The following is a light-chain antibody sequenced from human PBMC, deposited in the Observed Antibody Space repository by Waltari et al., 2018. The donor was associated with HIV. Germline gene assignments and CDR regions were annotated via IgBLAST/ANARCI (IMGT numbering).Light chain of an antibody. Sequence: DIQLTQSPSFLSASVGDRVTITFRAGQDISSYLAWYQQKPGKAPKLLIYAASTFQNGVPSRFSGSGSGTEFTLTISSLQPEDFATYYCQQLNSFPHTFGQGTELEI. CDR3: QQLNSFPHT. CDR1: QDISSY. V-gene: IGKV1-9*01. CDR2: AAS. J-gene: IGKJ2*01.